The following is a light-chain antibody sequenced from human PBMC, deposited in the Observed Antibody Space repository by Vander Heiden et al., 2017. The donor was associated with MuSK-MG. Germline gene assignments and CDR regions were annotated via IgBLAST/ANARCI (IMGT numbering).Light chain of an antibody. CDR3: QQYDSVPLST. CDR1: QSVLYSSNNKNY. CDR2: WAS. Sequence: DIVMTQSPDSLAVSLGERATINCKSSQSVLYSSNNKNYLDWYKQKPGQPPKLLIYWASTREAGVPDRFSGSGYGTDFTLTISSRQAEDVAVYYCQQYDSVPLSTFGQGTKLEIK. J-gene: IGKJ2*01. V-gene: IGKV4-1*01.